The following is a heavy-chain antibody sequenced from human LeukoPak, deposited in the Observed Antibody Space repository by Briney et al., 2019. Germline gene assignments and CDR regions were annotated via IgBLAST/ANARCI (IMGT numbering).Heavy chain of an antibody. CDR3: ARATRQGYDY. CDR2: IGHRSVDI. Sequence: GGSLRLSYAASGFTFNIYGMNWVRQAPGKGPEWVSYIGHRSVDIHYRDSAKGRFTVSRDNARNSLHLQMNSLRVDDTAVYYCARATRQGYDYWGRGTLVTVSS. V-gene: IGHV3-21*05. CDR1: GFTFNIYG. J-gene: IGHJ4*02. D-gene: IGHD5-24*01.